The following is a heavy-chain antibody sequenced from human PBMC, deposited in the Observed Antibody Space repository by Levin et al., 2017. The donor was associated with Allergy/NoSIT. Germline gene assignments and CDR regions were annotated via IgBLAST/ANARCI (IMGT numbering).Heavy chain of an antibody. V-gene: IGHV4-31*03. CDR2: IYYSGST. CDR3: ARIASNFDY. J-gene: IGHJ4*02. CDR1: GGSITGGAYY. Sequence: SETLSLTCTVSGGSITGGAYYWSWVRQHPGTGLEWIGYIYYSGSTYYNPSLESRVTIAVDTSKSHFSLKLTSVTAADTAVYYCARIASNFDYWGQGILVTVSS.